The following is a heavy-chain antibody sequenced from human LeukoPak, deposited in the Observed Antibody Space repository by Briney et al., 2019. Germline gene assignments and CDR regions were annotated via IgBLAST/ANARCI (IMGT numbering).Heavy chain of an antibody. CDR3: AKVNWCSASCADA. V-gene: IGHV3-7*03. Sequence: PGGSLRLSCAASGFTFSSYWMSWVRQAPGKGLEWVAKIKQDGSDKYYVDSVKGRFTISRDNAKNSLYLQMNSLRAEDTAVYYCAKVNWCSASCADAWGQGTLVTVSS. CDR1: GFTFSSYW. J-gene: IGHJ4*02. CDR2: IKQDGSDK. D-gene: IGHD2-2*01.